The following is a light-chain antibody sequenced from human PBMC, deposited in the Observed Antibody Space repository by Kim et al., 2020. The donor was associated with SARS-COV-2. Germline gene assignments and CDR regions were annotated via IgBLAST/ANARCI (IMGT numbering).Light chain of an antibody. CDR3: SALDSSLSSWV. J-gene: IGLJ3*02. V-gene: IGLV10-54*02. Sequence: QAGLTQPPSVSKGLRQTATLTCTGNSNIVGNQGAAWLQQHQGHPPKLLSYRNNNRPSGISERFSASRSGNTASLTITGLQPEDEADYYCSALDSSLSSWVFGGVTQLTVL. CDR2: RNN. CDR1: SNIVGNQG.